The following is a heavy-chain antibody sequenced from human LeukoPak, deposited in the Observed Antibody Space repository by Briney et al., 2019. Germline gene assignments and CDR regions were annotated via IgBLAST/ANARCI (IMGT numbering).Heavy chain of an antibody. CDR1: GYTFTSYD. V-gene: IGHV1-8*01. CDR2: MSPNSGDT. J-gene: IGHJ4*02. CDR3: ARNPGDFWSGYYLNL. Sequence: ASVKVSCKASGYTFTSYDFNWVRQATGQRPEWMGWMSPNSGDTGYAQKFQDRVTMTRNTSISTAYMELSSLRSEDTAVYYCARNPGDFWSGYYLNLWGQGTLVTVSS. D-gene: IGHD3-3*01.